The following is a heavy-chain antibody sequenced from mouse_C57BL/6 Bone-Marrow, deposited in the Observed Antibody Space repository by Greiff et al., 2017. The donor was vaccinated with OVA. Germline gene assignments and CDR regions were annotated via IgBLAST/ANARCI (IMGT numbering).Heavy chain of an antibody. CDR3: TTRTVVPFYAMDY. V-gene: IGHV14-4*01. CDR2: IDPENGDT. Sequence: EVKLEESGAELVRPGASVKLSCTASGFNIKDDYMHWVKQRPEQGLEWIGWIDPENGDTEYASKFQGKATITADTSSNTAYLQLSSLTSEDTAVYYCTTRTVVPFYAMDYWGQGTSVTVSS. J-gene: IGHJ4*01. D-gene: IGHD1-1*01. CDR1: GFNIKDDY.